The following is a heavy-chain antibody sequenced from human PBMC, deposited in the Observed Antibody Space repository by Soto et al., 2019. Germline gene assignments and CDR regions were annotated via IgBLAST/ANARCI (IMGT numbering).Heavy chain of an antibody. CDR1: GFTFSSYA. CDR3: ARSGGSGSYYYYMDV. V-gene: IGHV3-30*04. CDR2: ISYDGSNK. J-gene: IGHJ6*03. D-gene: IGHD1-26*01. Sequence: GGSLRLSCAASGFTFSSYAMHWVRQAPGKGLEWVAVISYDGSNKYYADSVKGRFTISRDNSKNTLYLQMNSLRAEDMAVYYCARSGGSGSYYYYMDVWGKGTTVTVSS.